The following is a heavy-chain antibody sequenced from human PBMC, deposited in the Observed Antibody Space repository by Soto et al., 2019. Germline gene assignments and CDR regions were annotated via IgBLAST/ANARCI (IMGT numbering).Heavy chain of an antibody. CDR1: GGTFSSYA. CDR3: ARNYDSSGYYYGGLDFDY. D-gene: IGHD3-22*01. CDR2: IIPIFGTA. V-gene: IGHV1-69*12. J-gene: IGHJ4*02. Sequence: QVQLVQSGAEVKKPGSSVKVSCKASGGTFSSYAISWVRQAPGQGLEWMGGIIPIFGTANYAQKVQGRVTITADESTSTAYMELSSLRSEDTAVYYCARNYDSSGYYYGGLDFDYWGQGTLVTVSS.